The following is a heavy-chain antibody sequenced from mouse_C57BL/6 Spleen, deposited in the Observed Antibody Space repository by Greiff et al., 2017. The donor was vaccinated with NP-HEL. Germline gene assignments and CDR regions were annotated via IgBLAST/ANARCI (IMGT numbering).Heavy chain of an antibody. D-gene: IGHD2-4*01. CDR1: GYTFTSYW. CDR2: IDPSDSYT. CDR3: AYDYDTY. Sequence: VQLQQPGAELVRPGTSVKLSCKASGYTFTSYWMHWVKQRPGQGLEWIGVIDPSDSYTNYNQKFKGKATLTVDTSSSTAYMQLSSLTSEDSAVYYCAYDYDTYWGQGTLVTVSA. J-gene: IGHJ3*01. V-gene: IGHV1-59*01.